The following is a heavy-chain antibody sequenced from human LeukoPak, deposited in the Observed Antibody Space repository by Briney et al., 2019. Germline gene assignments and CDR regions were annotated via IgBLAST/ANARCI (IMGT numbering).Heavy chain of an antibody. CDR1: GFTSSSYA. J-gene: IGHJ4*02. CDR3: AKTLKHTYYYDSSGYG. D-gene: IGHD3-22*01. V-gene: IGHV3-23*01. Sequence: PGGSLRLSCAASGFTSSSYAMNWVRQASGNGLEWVSAISGSGGSTYYADSVKGRFTISRDNSKNTLYLQMNSLRAEDTAVYYCAKTLKHTYYYDSSGYGWGQGTLVTVSS. CDR2: ISGSGGST.